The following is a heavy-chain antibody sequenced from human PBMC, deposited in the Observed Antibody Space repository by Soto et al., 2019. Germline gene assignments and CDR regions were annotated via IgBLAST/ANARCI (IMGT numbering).Heavy chain of an antibody. CDR2: IIPIFGTA. CDR1: GGTFSSYA. Sequence: ASVKVSCKASGGTFSSYAISWVRQAPGQGLEWMGGIIPIFGTANYAQKFQGRVTITADESTSTAYMELSSLRSEDTAVYYCARDFRYCSSTSCLYGMDVWGQGTTVTVSS. V-gene: IGHV1-69*13. J-gene: IGHJ6*02. CDR3: ARDFRYCSSTSCLYGMDV. D-gene: IGHD2-2*01.